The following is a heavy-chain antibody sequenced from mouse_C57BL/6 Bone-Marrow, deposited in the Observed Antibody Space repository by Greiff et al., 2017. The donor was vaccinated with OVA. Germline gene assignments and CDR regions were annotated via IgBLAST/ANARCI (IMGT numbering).Heavy chain of an antibody. D-gene: IGHD4-1*01. CDR1: GFTFSDFY. Sequence: EVKLVESGGGLVQSGRSLRLSCATSGFTFSDFYMEWVRQAPGKGLEWIAASRNKANDYTTEYSASVKGRFIVSRDTSQSILYLQMNALGAEDTAIYYCARDWDLDYWGQGTTLTVSS. CDR3: ARDWDLDY. CDR2: SRNKANDYTT. V-gene: IGHV7-1*01. J-gene: IGHJ2*01.